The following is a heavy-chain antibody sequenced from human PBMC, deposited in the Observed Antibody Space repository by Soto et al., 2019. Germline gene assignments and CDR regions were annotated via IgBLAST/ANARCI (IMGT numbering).Heavy chain of an antibody. Sequence: QVQLVQSGAEVKKPGSSVKVSCKASGGTFSSYAISWVRQAPGQGLEWMGWISAYNGNTNYAQKLQGRVTMTTDTSTSTAYMELRSLRSDDTAVYYCARSGYSYGYLGSYYYYGMDVWGQGTTVTVSS. D-gene: IGHD5-18*01. V-gene: IGHV1-18*01. CDR1: GGTFSSYA. J-gene: IGHJ6*02. CDR2: ISAYNGNT. CDR3: ARSGYSYGYLGSYYYYGMDV.